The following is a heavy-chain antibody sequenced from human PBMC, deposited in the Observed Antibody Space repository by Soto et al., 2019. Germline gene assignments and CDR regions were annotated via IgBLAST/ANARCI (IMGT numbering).Heavy chain of an antibody. D-gene: IGHD3-10*01. V-gene: IGHV3-33*01. J-gene: IGHJ4*02. CDR3: ARDNGDIRFDY. Sequence: QVQLVESGGGVVQPGRSLRLSCAASGFTFSSYGMHWVRQAPGKGLEWVAVIWYDGSNKYYADSVKGRFTISRDNSKNTLYLQMNRLSAEDTAVYYCARDNGDIRFDYWGQGTLVTVSS. CDR2: IWYDGSNK. CDR1: GFTFSSYG.